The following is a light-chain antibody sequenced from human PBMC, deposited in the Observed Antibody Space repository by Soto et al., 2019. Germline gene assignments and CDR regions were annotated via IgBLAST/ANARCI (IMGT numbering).Light chain of an antibody. J-gene: IGLJ1*01. V-gene: IGLV2-14*01. CDR3: SSYTRSSTLYV. CDR1: SSDLGDYNY. CDR2: EVS. Sequence: QSALTQPASVSGSPGQSITISCTGTSSDLGDYNYVSWYQQHPGKAPKLMIYEVSNRPSGVSNRFSGSKSGNTASLTISGLQAEDEADYYCSSYTRSSTLYVFGTGTKVTVL.